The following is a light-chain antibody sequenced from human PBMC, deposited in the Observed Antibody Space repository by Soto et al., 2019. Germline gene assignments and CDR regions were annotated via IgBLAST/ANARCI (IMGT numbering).Light chain of an antibody. CDR1: SSDVGGYNY. Sequence: QSALTQPASVSGSPGQSITISCTGTSSDVGGYNYVSWYQQHPVKAPKLVIYEVSNRPSGVSNRFSGSKSGNTASLTISGLQAEDEADYYCSSYTSSSTVVFGGGTKLTVL. V-gene: IGLV2-14*01. CDR2: EVS. J-gene: IGLJ2*01. CDR3: SSYTSSSTVV.